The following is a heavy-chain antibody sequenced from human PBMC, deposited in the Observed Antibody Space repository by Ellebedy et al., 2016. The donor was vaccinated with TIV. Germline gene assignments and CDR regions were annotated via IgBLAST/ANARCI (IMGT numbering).Heavy chain of an antibody. CDR3: RQGHYADY. CDR1: GFSFNTFF. J-gene: IGHJ4*02. V-gene: IGHV3-23*01. CDR2: INAGSDTT. Sequence: GESLKISXAASGFSFNTFFMSWVRHSPWRGLEWVSTINAGSDTTRFADSVKGRFTISRDNSKNTVYLRMNDLRAEDTAVYYCRQGHYADYWGQGTLVTVSS.